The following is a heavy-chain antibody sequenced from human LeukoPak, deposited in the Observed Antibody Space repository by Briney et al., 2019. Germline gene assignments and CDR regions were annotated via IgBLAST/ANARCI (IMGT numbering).Heavy chain of an antibody. D-gene: IGHD3-9*01. CDR2: MKQDGSEV. CDR1: GITFSADW. CDR3: ARNFDSNWFDP. Sequence: GGSLRLSCAASGITFSADWMAWVRQAPGKGLEWVANMKQDGSEVHYVDSVKGRFTISRDNAKNSLYLQMNTLRPEDTAVYYCARNFDSNWFDPWGQGTLVTVSS. J-gene: IGHJ5*02. V-gene: IGHV3-7*01.